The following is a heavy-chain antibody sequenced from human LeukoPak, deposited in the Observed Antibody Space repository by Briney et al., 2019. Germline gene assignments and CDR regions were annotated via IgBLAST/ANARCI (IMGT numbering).Heavy chain of an antibody. V-gene: IGHV1-2*02. CDR1: AYTFTGYY. CDR2: INPNSGGT. D-gene: IGHD2-2*01. J-gene: IGHJ1*01. Sequence: ASVKVSCKASAYTFTGYYMHWVRQAPGQGLEWMGWINPNSGGTNYAQKFQGRVTMTRDTSISTAYMELSRLRSDDTAVYYCARSRSVVPAAITGLDFQHWGQGTLVTVSP. CDR3: ARSRSVVPAAITGLDFQH.